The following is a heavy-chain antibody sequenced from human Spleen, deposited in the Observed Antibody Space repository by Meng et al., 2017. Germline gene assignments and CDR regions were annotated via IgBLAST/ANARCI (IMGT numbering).Heavy chain of an antibody. CDR3: ASGDITNFDY. Sequence: GQLQQVGAGRLKPSGSLYRSCVVSGGSFSDYYWGWIRQPPGKGLEWIGEINHSGTTNYNPSLKSRVTISVDKSKNQFSLKLSSVTAADTAVYYCASGDITNFDYWGQGTLVTVSS. CDR1: GGSFSDYY. CDR2: INHSGTT. J-gene: IGHJ4*02. D-gene: IGHD1-20*01. V-gene: IGHV4-34*01.